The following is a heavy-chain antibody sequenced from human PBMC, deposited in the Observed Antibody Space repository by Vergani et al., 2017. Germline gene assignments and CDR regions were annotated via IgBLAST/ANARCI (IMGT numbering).Heavy chain of an antibody. J-gene: IGHJ4*02. V-gene: IGHV3-23*04. CDR1: GFSVSDNY. Sequence: EVRLVDSGGGLVQPGGSLRLSCAASGFSVSDNYMSWVRQAPGKGLEWVSAISGSGGSTYYADSVKGRFTISRDNSKNTLYLQMNSLRAEDTAVYYCAKGDTPYASSTSCYNYWGQGTLVTVSS. CDR2: ISGSGGST. D-gene: IGHD2-2*02. CDR3: AKGDTPYASSTSCYNY.